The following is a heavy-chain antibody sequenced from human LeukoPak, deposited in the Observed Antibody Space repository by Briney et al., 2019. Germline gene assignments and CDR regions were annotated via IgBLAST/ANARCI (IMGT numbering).Heavy chain of an antibody. V-gene: IGHV3-64D*06. CDR3: VKDRSIAAPNNDFFDS. CDR1: GFTLNRFY. D-gene: IGHD6-6*01. J-gene: IGHJ4*02. Sequence: GGSLRLSCSASGFTLNRFYLHWVSHAPGKGLEFVSHISSNGATTYYADSVKGRFTISRDNSKNTLYLQMSSLRADDTAVYYCVKDRSIAAPNNDFFDSWGQGALVTVSS. CDR2: ISSNGATT.